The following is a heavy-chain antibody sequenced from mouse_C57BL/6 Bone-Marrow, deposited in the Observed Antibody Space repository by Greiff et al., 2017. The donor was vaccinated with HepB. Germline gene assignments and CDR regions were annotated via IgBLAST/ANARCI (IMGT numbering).Heavy chain of an antibody. CDR3: TTDDDGYSSDY. V-gene: IGHV14-4*01. CDR2: IDPENGDT. D-gene: IGHD2-3*01. J-gene: IGHJ2*01. Sequence: EVQLQQSGAELVRPGASVKLSCTASGFNIKDDYMHWVKQRPEQGLEWIGWIDPENGDTEYASKFQGKATITADTSSNTAYLQLSSLTSEDTAVYYCTTDDDGYSSDYWGQGTTLTVSS. CDR1: GFNIKDDY.